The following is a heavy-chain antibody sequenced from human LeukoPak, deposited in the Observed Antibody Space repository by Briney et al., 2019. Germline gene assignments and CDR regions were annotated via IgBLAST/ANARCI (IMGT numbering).Heavy chain of an antibody. CDR1: GGSISSGDYY. J-gene: IGHJ4*02. D-gene: IGHD4-17*01. Sequence: SETLSLTCTVSGGSISSGDYYWSWIRQPPGKGPEWIGYIYYSGSTYYNPSLKSRVTISVDTSKNQFSLKLSSVTAADTAVYYCARADYGSDRAYYFDYWGQGTLVTVSS. CDR2: IYYSGST. CDR3: ARADYGSDRAYYFDY. V-gene: IGHV4-30-4*01.